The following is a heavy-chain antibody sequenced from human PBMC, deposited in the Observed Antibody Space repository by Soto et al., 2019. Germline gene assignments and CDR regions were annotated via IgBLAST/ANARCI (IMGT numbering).Heavy chain of an antibody. CDR1: VGSFSGYY. CDR2: INHSGST. J-gene: IGHJ4*02. Sequence: SETLSLTCAFYVGSFSGYYWSCIRHPPGKGLEWIGVINHSGSTNYNPSLKSRVTISVDTSKNQFSLKLSSVTAADTAVYYCARGFGFWSGQNARPIEYWGQGTLVTVSS. D-gene: IGHD3-3*01. CDR3: ARGFGFWSGQNARPIEY. V-gene: IGHV4-34*01.